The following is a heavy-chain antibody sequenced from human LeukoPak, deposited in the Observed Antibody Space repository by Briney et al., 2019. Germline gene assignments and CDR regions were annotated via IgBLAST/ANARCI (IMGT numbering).Heavy chain of an antibody. CDR1: GYNFPSYT. Sequence: GASVKVSCKTSGYNFPSYTMHWLRQAPGQSPEWMGSINGGNGNTKYSEKFQDRVTFTRDTSASSAYMELSSLRSEDTAVYYCARSSSGTYHYWGQGTLVTVSS. J-gene: IGHJ4*02. CDR2: INGGNGNT. CDR3: ARSSSGTYHY. V-gene: IGHV1-3*01. D-gene: IGHD3-10*01.